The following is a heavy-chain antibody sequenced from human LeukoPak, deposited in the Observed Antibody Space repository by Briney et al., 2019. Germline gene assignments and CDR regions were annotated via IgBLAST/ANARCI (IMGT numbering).Heavy chain of an antibody. D-gene: IGHD6-25*01. CDR2: ISSDGSKT. J-gene: IGHJ5*02. V-gene: IGHV3-30*14. Sequence: PGGSLRLSCAASGFTFSSYSMHWVRQGPGRELEWVAAISSDGSKTYYADSVKGRFTISRDNSNNTLYLEMNSLTAEDTPLFYCARVSAPAGFRNWLDPWGQGTLVRVSS. CDR3: ARVSAPAGFRNWLDP. CDR1: GFTFSSYS.